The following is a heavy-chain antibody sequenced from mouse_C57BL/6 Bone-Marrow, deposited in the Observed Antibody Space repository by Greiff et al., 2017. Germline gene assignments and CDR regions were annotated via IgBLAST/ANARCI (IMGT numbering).Heavy chain of an antibody. Sequence: EVQVVESGGGLVQPGGSLKLSCAASGFTFSDYGMAWVRQAPRKGPEWVGFISHLAYSTYYADTVTGRFTLTRENAKNTLYLEMSSLRSEGTAMYYCARRGGGRGCAYWGQGTLVTVSA. J-gene: IGHJ3*01. CDR3: ARRGGGRGCAY. CDR2: ISHLAYST. CDR1: GFTFSDYG. V-gene: IGHV5-15*01.